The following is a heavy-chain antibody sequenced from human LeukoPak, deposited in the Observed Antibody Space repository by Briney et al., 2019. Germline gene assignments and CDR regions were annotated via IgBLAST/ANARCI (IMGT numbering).Heavy chain of an antibody. J-gene: IGHJ6*03. CDR1: GFTFSSYG. CDR3: ARSNFLEWNDYYYYMDV. CDR2: IWYGGSNK. V-gene: IGHV3-33*08. Sequence: PGRSLRLSCAASGFTFSSYGMHWVRQAPGKGLEWVAVIWYGGSNKYYADSVKGRFTISRDNSKNTLYLQMNSLRAEDTAVYYCARSNFLEWNDYYYYMDVWGKGTTVTVSS. D-gene: IGHD3-3*01.